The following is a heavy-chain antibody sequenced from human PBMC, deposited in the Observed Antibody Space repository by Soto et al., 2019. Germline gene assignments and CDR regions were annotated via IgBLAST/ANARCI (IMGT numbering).Heavy chain of an antibody. CDR3: AKSIAVAGTGLFLLDY. D-gene: IGHD6-19*01. Sequence: PGGSLRLSCAASGFTFSSYGMHWVRQAPGKGLEWVAVISYDGSNKYYADSVKGRFTISRDNSKNTLYLQMNSLRAEDTAVYYCAKSIAVAGTGLFLLDYWGQGTLVTVSS. V-gene: IGHV3-30*18. CDR2: ISYDGSNK. J-gene: IGHJ4*02. CDR1: GFTFSSYG.